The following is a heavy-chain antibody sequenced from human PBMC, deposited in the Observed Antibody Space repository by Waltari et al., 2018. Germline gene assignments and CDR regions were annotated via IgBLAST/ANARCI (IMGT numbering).Heavy chain of an antibody. Sequence: QVQLVESGGGVVQPGRSLRLSCAASGFTFNVYGMHWVRQAPGKGLEWVSFIRFDGSNKYYADSVKGRFNISRDNSKNTLYLQMNSLRVEDTAIYYCAKDLEYSGSEPLPLGDDYWGPGTLVTVSS. CDR3: AKDLEYSGSEPLPLGDDY. CDR2: IRFDGSNK. D-gene: IGHD3-16*01. J-gene: IGHJ4*02. CDR1: GFTFNVYG. V-gene: IGHV3-30*02.